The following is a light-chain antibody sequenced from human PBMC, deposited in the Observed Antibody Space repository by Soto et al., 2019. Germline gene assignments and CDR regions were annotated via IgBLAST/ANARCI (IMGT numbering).Light chain of an antibody. CDR3: QRYYSTPRT. J-gene: IGKJ1*01. CDR1: QSVLYSSNNKNY. V-gene: IGKV4-1*01. CDR2: WAS. Sequence: DIVMTQSPDSLAVSVGERATINCKSSQSVLYSSNNKNYLAWYQQKPGQPPKLLIYWASTREYGVPDRFSGSGSGTDFTLTIRSLQAEDVAVYYCQRYYSTPRTFGQGTKVEIK.